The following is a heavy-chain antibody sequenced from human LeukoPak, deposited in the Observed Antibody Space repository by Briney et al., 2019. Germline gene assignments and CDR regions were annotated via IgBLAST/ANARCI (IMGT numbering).Heavy chain of an antibody. J-gene: IGHJ4*02. CDR1: GGSISNSSYY. D-gene: IGHD5-18*01. CDR2: IYYSGST. Sequence: PSETLSLTCTVSGGSISNSSYYWGWIRQPPGKGLEWIGSIYYSGSTYYNPSLKSRVTISVDTSKNQFSLKLSSVTAADTAVYYCARHLIGYSYVFDYLGQGTLVTVSS. V-gene: IGHV4-39*01. CDR3: ARHLIGYSYVFDY.